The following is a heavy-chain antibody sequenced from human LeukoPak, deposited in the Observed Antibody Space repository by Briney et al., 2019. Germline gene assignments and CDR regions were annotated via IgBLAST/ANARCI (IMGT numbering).Heavy chain of an antibody. V-gene: IGHV3-33*06. CDR2: IWYDGGNK. Sequence: PGGSLRLSCAASGFTFSSYGMHWVRQAPGKGLEWVAVIWYDGGNKYYADSVKGRFTISRDNSKNTLYLQMNSLRAEDTAVYYCAKDWGRYCSSTSCYRPDYWGQGTLVTVSS. J-gene: IGHJ4*02. CDR1: GFTFSSYG. D-gene: IGHD2-2*01. CDR3: AKDWGRYCSSTSCYRPDY.